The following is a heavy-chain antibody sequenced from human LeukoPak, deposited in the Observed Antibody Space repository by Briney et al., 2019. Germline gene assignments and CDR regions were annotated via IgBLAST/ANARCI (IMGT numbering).Heavy chain of an antibody. CDR2: INPNSGGT. Sequence: ASVKVSCKASGYTFTGYYMHWVRQAPGQGLEWMGWINPNSGGTNYAQKFQGRVTMTRDTSISTAYMELSRLRSDDTAVYYCARAYALYGHIVVVTAIPLYYFDYWGQGTLVTVSS. D-gene: IGHD2-21*02. CDR1: GYTFTGYY. CDR3: ARAYALYGHIVVVTAIPLYYFDY. V-gene: IGHV1-2*02. J-gene: IGHJ4*02.